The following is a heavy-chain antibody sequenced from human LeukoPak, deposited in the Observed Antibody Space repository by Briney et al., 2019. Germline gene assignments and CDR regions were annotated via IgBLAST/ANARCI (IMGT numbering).Heavy chain of an antibody. V-gene: IGHV3-7*01. J-gene: IGHJ4*02. CDR3: ARVTGTDYIWGSYRY. Sequence: GGSLRLSCAASGFTFSNYWMTWVRQAPGKGLEWVANIKQDGSEKYYVDSVKGRFTISRDNAKISLYLQMNSLRAEDTAVYYCARVTGTDYIWGSYRYWGQGTLVTVSS. CDR2: IKQDGSEK. D-gene: IGHD3-16*02. CDR1: GFTFSNYW.